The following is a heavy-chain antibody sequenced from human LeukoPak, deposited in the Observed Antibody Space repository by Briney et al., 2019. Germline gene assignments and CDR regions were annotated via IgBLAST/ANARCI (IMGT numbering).Heavy chain of an antibody. D-gene: IGHD6-6*01. CDR3: ARQLVEGWFDP. CDR2: IIPILGIA. Sequence: GASVKVSCKASGGTFSSYAISWVRQAAGKGLEWMGSIIPILGIANYAQKFQGRVTITADKSTSTAYMELSSLRSEDTAVYYCARQLVEGWFDPWGQGTLVTVSS. J-gene: IGHJ5*02. CDR1: GGTFSSYA. V-gene: IGHV1-69*04.